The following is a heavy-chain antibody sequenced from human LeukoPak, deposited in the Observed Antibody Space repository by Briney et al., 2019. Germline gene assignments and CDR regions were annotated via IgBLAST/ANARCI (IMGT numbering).Heavy chain of an antibody. D-gene: IGHD6-13*01. CDR3: ARHSRGPAAGPAFDY. CDR2: IYYSGST. Sequence: SETLSLTCTVSGGSISSSTYYWGWIRQPPGKGLEWIGSIYYSGSTYYNPSLKSRVTISVDTSKNQFSLSSVTAADTAVYYCARHSRGPAAGPAFDYWGQGTLVTVSS. J-gene: IGHJ4*02. CDR1: GGSISSSTYY. V-gene: IGHV4-39*01.